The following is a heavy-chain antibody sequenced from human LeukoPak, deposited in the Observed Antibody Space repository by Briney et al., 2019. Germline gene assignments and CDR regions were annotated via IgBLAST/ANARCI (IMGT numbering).Heavy chain of an antibody. V-gene: IGHV4-4*07. D-gene: IGHD4-23*01. CDR1: GGSISTYY. CDR3: AREAYGGKGDY. CDR2: IYTSGST. J-gene: IGHJ4*02. Sequence: PSETLSLTCTVSGGSISTYYWSWIRRPAGKGLEWIGRIYTSGSTTYNPSLESRVTMSVDTSKNQFSLKLSSVTAADTAVYYCAREAYGGKGDYWGQGTLVTASS.